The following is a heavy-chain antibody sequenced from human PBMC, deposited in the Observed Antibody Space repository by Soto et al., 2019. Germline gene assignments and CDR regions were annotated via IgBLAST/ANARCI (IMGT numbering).Heavy chain of an antibody. D-gene: IGHD3-22*01. CDR3: ARGRDSSGYYYVVPALDI. CDR1: GYSFTSYW. J-gene: IGHJ3*02. V-gene: IGHV5-51*01. CDR2: SYPGDSDT. Sequence: XASLKISCKGSGYSFTSYWIVWLRQMPGKGLEWMGISYPGDSDTRYSPSFQGQVTISADKSISTAYLQWSSLKASDTAMYYCARGRDSSGYYYVVPALDIWGQGTMVTVSS.